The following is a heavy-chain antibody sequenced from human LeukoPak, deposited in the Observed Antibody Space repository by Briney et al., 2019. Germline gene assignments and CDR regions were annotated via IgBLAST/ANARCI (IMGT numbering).Heavy chain of an antibody. D-gene: IGHD3-22*01. CDR3: AKVGYYDSSGYPLYSDYFDY. CDR2: ISGSGGST. J-gene: IGHJ4*02. Sequence: RGSLRLSCAASGFTFSSYAISWVRQAPGKGLEWVSAISGSGGSTYYADSVKGRFTISRDNSKNTLYLQMNSLRAEDTAVYYCAKVGYYDSSGYPLYSDYFDYWGQGTLVTVSS. V-gene: IGHV3-23*01. CDR1: GFTFSSYA.